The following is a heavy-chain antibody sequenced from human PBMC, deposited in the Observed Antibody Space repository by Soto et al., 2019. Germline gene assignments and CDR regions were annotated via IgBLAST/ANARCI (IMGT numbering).Heavy chain of an antibody. CDR2: SNSDGSST. Sequence: EVQLVESGGGLVQPGGSLRLSCAASGFTFSSYWMHWVRQAPGKGLVWVSRSNSDGSSTIYADSVKGRFTISRDNAKNTPYLQMDSLRAEDTAVYYCARDGGWGAEYYGGQVSLVTVSS. CDR1: GFTFSSYW. D-gene: IGHD3-10*01. CDR3: ARDGGWGAEYY. J-gene: IGHJ4*02. V-gene: IGHV3-74*01.